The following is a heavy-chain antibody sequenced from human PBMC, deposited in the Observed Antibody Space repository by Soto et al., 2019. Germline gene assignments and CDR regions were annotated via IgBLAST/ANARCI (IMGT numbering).Heavy chain of an antibody. CDR3: ARDLYGDYSVDI. V-gene: IGHV1-46*03. J-gene: IGHJ3*02. CDR2: INPSGGST. CDR1: GYTFTSYY. D-gene: IGHD4-17*01. Sequence: ASVKVSCKSSGYTFTSYYMHWVRQAPGQGLEWMGIINPSGGSTSYAQKFQGRVTMTRDTSTSTVYMELSSLRSEDTAVYYCARDLYGDYSVDIWGQGTMVTVSS.